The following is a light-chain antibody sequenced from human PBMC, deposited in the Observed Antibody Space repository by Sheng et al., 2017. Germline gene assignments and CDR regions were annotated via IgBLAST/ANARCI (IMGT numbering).Light chain of an antibody. CDR2: RIS. CDR3: QQYGNSPYT. CDR1: QSVSSSY. Sequence: EIVLTQSPGTLSLSPGERATLSCRASQSVSSSYLAWYQQKPGQAPRLLIYRISTRATGIPDRFSGGGSGTDFTLTINRLEPEDFAVYYCQQYGNSPYTFGQGTKLEI. J-gene: IGKJ2*01. V-gene: IGKV3-20*01.